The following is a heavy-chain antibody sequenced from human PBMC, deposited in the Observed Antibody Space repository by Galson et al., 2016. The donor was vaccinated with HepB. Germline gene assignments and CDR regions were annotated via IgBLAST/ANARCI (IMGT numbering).Heavy chain of an antibody. CDR2: ISHTGTT. Sequence: TLSLTCGVSGGSLSGYYWTWIRQPPGKGLEWIGEISHTGTTNYNPSLTSRVTFSVDTSKNQFSLSLISVTAADTAVYYCASGGSGWINRFDPWGQGTPVTVSS. CDR3: ASGGSGWINRFDP. J-gene: IGHJ5*02. CDR1: GGSLSGYY. D-gene: IGHD6-19*01. V-gene: IGHV4-34*01.